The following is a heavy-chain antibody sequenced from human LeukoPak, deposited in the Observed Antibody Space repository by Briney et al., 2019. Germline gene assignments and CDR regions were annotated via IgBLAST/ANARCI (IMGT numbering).Heavy chain of an antibody. V-gene: IGHV4-34*01. CDR3: AKRSRSWYQNSFDP. CDR2: INHGGST. J-gene: IGHJ5*02. CDR1: GGSFSGYY. Sequence: SETLSLTCAVYGGSFSGYYWSWIRQPPGKGLEWIGEINHGGSTNYNPSLKSRVSISVDTSKNQFSLKLSSVTAADTAVYYCAKRSRSWYQNSFDPWRGGTLDTVSS. D-gene: IGHD6-13*01.